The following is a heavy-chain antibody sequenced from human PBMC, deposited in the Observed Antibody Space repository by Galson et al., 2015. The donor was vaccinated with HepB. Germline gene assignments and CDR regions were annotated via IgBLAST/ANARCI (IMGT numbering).Heavy chain of an antibody. D-gene: IGHD6-19*01. CDR3: ARTYSSGWSDY. V-gene: IGHV3-48*04. CDR1: GFTFSSYN. CDR2: ISTSSNTI. Sequence: SLRLSCAASGFTFSSYNMNWLRQAPGKGLEWVSYISTSSNTIYYADSVKGRFTISRDNAKNSLYLQTNSLRAEDTAVYYCARTYSSGWSDYWGQGTLVTVSS. J-gene: IGHJ4*02.